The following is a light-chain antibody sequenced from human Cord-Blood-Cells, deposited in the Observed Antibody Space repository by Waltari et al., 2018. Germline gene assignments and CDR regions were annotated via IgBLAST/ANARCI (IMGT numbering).Light chain of an antibody. CDR3: CSYAGSSTLV. Sequence: QSALTQPASVSGSPGQSITISCTGTSSDVGSYNLVSCYQQPPGKAPKLMIYEGSKRPSGVSNRFSGSKSGNTAFLTIAGLQAEDDAYYYCCSYAGSSTLVFGTGTKVTVL. V-gene: IGLV2-23*01. J-gene: IGLJ1*01. CDR2: EGS. CDR1: SSDVGSYNL.